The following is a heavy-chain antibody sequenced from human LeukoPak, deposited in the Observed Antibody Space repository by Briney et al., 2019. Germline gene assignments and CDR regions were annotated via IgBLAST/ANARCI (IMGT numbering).Heavy chain of an antibody. CDR1: GYTFTSYD. CDR3: ARVSYSGSYPDY. D-gene: IGHD1-26*01. V-gene: IGHV1-8*01. J-gene: IGHJ4*02. Sequence: ASVKVSCKASGYTFTSYDINWVRQATGQGLEWMGWMNPNSGNTGYAQKFQGRVTMTRDTSISTAYMDLSSLRSEDTAVYYCARVSYSGSYPDYWSQGTLVIVSS. CDR2: MNPNSGNT.